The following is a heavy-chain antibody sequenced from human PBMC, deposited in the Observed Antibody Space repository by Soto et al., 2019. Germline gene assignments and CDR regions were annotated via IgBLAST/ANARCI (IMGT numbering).Heavy chain of an antibody. Sequence: ASVKVSCKASGYTFTSYGISWVRQAPGQGLEWMGWISAYNGNTNYAQKLQGRVTMTTDTSTSTAYMELRSLRSDDTAVDYCARDAIGNGNNVGKGKTGSAPGGEGTRVTFP. CDR3: ARDAIGNGNNVGKGKTGSAP. CDR1: GYTFTSYG. D-gene: IGHD1-1*01. J-gene: IGHJ4*02. CDR2: ISAYNGNT. V-gene: IGHV1-18*01.